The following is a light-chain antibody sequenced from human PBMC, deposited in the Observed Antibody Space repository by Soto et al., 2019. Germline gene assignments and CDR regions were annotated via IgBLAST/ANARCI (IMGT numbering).Light chain of an antibody. J-gene: IGLJ2*01. CDR1: ISDVGGYNY. Sequence: QSVLTQPASVSGSPGQLITISCTGTISDVGGYNYVSWYQQHPGKAPKLIIYEVSHRPSGVSDRFSGSKSGNTASLTISGLQAEDEADYYCSSYTSRSGLGVVFGGGTQLTVL. V-gene: IGLV2-14*01. CDR3: SSYTSRSGLGVV. CDR2: EVS.